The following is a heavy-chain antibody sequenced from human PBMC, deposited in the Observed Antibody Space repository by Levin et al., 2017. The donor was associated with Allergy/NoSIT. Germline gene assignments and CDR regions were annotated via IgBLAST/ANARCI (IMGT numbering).Heavy chain of an antibody. CDR1: GFTFSDSS. J-gene: IGHJ4*02. CDR3: ISYGTSSAFLAGESRPY. D-gene: IGHD6-6*01. Sequence: PGGSLRLSCAASGFTFSDSSMHWVRQASGKGLEWVGRIRSKAKSYATAYAASVEGRFTISRDDSKNTAFLQMNSLKSEDSAIYYCISYGTSSAFLAGESRPYWGQGTLVTVSS. V-gene: IGHV3-73*01. CDR2: IRSKAKSYAT.